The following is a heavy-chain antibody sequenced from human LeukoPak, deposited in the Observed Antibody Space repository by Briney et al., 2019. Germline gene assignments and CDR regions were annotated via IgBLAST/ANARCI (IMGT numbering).Heavy chain of an antibody. CDR1: GYTFTSYD. CDR2: MNPNSGNT. CDR3: ARSQYCSGGSCYDY. J-gene: IGHJ4*02. Sequence: ASVKVSCKASGYTFTSYDSNWVRQATGQGLEWMGWMNPNSGNTGYAQKFQGRVTMTRNTSISTAYMELSSLRSEDTAVYYCARSQYCSGGSCYDYWGQGTLVTVSS. V-gene: IGHV1-8*01. D-gene: IGHD2-15*01.